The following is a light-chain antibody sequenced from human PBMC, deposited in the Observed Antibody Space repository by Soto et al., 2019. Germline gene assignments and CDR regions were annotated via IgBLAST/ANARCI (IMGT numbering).Light chain of an antibody. J-gene: IGKJ5*01. CDR2: GAS. CDR3: QQYGSSPPGIT. V-gene: IGKV3-20*01. Sequence: ELVLTQSPGTLSLSPGERATLSCRASQSVSSSYLAWYQQKPGQAPRLLIYGASGRATGIPDRFSGSGSGTDFTLTISRLELEDVEVDSCQQYGSSPPGITFGQGTRLEIK. CDR1: QSVSSSY.